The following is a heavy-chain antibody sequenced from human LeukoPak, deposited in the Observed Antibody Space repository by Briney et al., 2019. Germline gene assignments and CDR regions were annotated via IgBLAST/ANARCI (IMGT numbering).Heavy chain of an antibody. CDR1: GYTFTSYG. CDR3: ARGGPYSSSWYVANWFDP. CDR2: MNPNSGNT. D-gene: IGHD6-13*01. V-gene: IGHV1-8*02. Sequence: GASVKVSFKASGYTFTSYGISWVRQAPGQGLEWMGWMNPNSGNTGYAQKFQGRVTMTRNTSISTAYMELSSLRSEDTAVYYCARGGPYSSSWYVANWFDPWGQGTLVTVSS. J-gene: IGHJ5*02.